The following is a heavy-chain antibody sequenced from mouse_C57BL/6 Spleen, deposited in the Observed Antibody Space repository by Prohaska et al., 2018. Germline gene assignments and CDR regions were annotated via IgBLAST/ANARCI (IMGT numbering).Heavy chain of an antibody. CDR3: ARCNYDSSAWFAY. CDR2: INPNNGGT. D-gene: IGHD2-4*01. Sequence: GYTFTDYHMNWVKQSHGKSLEWIGDINPNNGGTSYNQKFKGKATLTVDKSSSTAYMELRSLTSEDSAVYYCARCNYDSSAWFAYWGQGTLVTVSA. J-gene: IGHJ3*01. V-gene: IGHV1-26*01. CDR1: GYTFTDYH.